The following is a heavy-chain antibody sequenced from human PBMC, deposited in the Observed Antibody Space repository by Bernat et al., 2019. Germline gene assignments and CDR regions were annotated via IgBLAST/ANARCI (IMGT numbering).Heavy chain of an antibody. CDR2: INHSGST. D-gene: IGHD3-10*01. CDR3: ARGGSSYYYGSGSSEDAFDI. J-gene: IGHJ3*02. Sequence: QVQLQQWGAGLLKPSETLSLTCAVYGGSFSGYYWSWIRQPPGKGLEWIGEINHSGSTNYNPSLKSRVTISVDTSKNKFSLKLSSVTAADTAVYYCARGGSSYYYGSGSSEDAFDIWGQGTMVTVSS. CDR1: GGSFSGYY. V-gene: IGHV4-34*01.